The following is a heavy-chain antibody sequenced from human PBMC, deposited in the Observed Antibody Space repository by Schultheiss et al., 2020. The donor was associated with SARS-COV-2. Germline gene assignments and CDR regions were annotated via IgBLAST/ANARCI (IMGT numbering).Heavy chain of an antibody. CDR2: IKQDGSEK. J-gene: IGHJ2*01. CDR1: GFTFSSYA. CDR3: ARTSNRYFDL. V-gene: IGHV3-7*01. Sequence: GESLKISCAASGFTFSSYAMSWVRQAPGKGLEWVANIKQDGSEKYYVDSVKGRFTISRDNAKNSLYLQMNSLRAEDTAVYYCARTSNRYFDLWGRGTLVTVSS. D-gene: IGHD1-14*01.